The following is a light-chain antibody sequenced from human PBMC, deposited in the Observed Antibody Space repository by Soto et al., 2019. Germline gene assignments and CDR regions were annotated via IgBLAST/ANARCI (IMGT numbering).Light chain of an antibody. CDR1: QNINSY. J-gene: IGKJ1*01. CDR2: AAS. CDR3: QQYYSTPRA. Sequence: DMQMVQSTSSLSASVGDRVTVTCRPSQNINSYLAWYQQKPGKAPKLLIYAASSLQSGVPSRFSGSGSGTDFTLTISSLQPEDFATYYCQQYYSTPRAFGQGTKVDIK. V-gene: IGKV1-39*01.